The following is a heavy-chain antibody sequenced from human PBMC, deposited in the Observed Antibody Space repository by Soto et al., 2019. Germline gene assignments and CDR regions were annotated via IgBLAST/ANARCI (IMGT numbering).Heavy chain of an antibody. CDR3: AKDVRQLPNNWFDT. V-gene: IGHV3-9*01. Sequence: GGSLRLSCAASGFTFDYYAMHWVRQAPGKGLEWISGISWNSASIGYADSVQGRFTVSRDNAKNSLYLQMNNLRVEDTAFYYCAKDVRQLPNNWFDTWGQGTLVTVSS. D-gene: IGHD2-2*01. CDR1: GFTFDYYA. CDR2: ISWNSASI. J-gene: IGHJ5*02.